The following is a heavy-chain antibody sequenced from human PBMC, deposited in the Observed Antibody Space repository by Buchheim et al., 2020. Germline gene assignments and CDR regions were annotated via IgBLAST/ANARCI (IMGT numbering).Heavy chain of an antibody. CDR2: IKQDGSEK. D-gene: IGHD2-2*01. V-gene: IGHV3-7*04. CDR1: GFTFSSYW. CDR3: ARDGVLVPAALPYYHYGMDV. J-gene: IGHJ6*02. Sequence: EEQLVESGGGLVQPGGYLRLSCAASGFTFSSYWMSWVRQAPGKGLEWVANIKQDGSEKYYVDSVKGRFIISRDNAKSSVFLQMNTLRAEDTAVYYCARDGVLVPAALPYYHYGMDVWGQGTT.